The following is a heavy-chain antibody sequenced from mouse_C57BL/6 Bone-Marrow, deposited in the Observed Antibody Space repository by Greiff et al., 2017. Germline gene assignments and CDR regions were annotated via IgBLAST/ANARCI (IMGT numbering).Heavy chain of an antibody. Sequence: QVQLQQPGAELVQPGASVKVSCKASGYTFTSYWMHWVKQRPGQGLEWIGRIHPSDSDTNSNQKFKGKATLTVDKSSSTAYMQLSSLTSEDAAVYYCAKGDWDAMDDWGQGTSVTVSS. J-gene: IGHJ4*01. CDR1: GYTFTSYW. V-gene: IGHV1-74*01. D-gene: IGHD4-1*01. CDR3: AKGDWDAMDD. CDR2: IHPSDSDT.